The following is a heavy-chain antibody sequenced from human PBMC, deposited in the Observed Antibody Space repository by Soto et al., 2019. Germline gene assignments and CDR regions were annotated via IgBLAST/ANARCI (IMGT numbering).Heavy chain of an antibody. CDR1: GFTFDDYA. D-gene: IGHD3-10*01. J-gene: IGHJ4*02. CDR3: AKDHMWGGSTTSYYFDF. CDR2: ISWNSGSI. Sequence: EVQLVESGGGLIQRGRSLRLSCAASGFTFDDYAMHWVRHAPGKGLEWVSGISWNSGSIGYADSVKGRFTISRDNAKNSLYLQMNSLRAEDTALYYCAKDHMWGGSTTSYYFDFWGQGSLVTVSS. V-gene: IGHV3-9*01.